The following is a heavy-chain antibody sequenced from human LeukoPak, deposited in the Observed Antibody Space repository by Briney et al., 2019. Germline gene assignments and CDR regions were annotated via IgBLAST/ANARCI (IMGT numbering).Heavy chain of an antibody. CDR1: GFTFSSYG. Sequence: PGGSLRLSCAASGFTFSSYGMHWVRQAPGKGLEWVAFIRYDGSNKYYADSVKGRFTISRDNSKNTLYLQMNSLRAEDTAVYYCAEECGDQLPPNYYYMDVWGKGTTVTVSS. CDR3: AEECGDQLPPNYYYMDV. CDR2: IRYDGSNK. V-gene: IGHV3-30*02. J-gene: IGHJ6*03. D-gene: IGHD2-2*01.